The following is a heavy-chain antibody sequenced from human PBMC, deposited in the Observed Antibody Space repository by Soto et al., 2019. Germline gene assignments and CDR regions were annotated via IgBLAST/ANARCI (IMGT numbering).Heavy chain of an antibody. Sequence: ASVKVSCKASGGTFSSYAISWVRQAPGQGLEWMGGIIPIFGTANYAQKFQGRVTITADESTSTAYMELSSLRSEDTAVYYCARNIIAVAGAWYFDLWGRGTLVTVSS. CDR3: ARNIIAVAGAWYFDL. D-gene: IGHD6-19*01. V-gene: IGHV1-69*13. CDR1: GGTFSSYA. J-gene: IGHJ2*01. CDR2: IIPIFGTA.